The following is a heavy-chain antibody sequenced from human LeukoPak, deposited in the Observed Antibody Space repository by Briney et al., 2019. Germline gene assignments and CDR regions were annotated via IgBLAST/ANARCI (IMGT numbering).Heavy chain of an antibody. D-gene: IGHD2-2*01. CDR3: ARGYIVVVPAARFNNWFDP. J-gene: IGHJ5*02. Sequence: ASVKVSCKASGYTFTGYYMHWVRQAPGQGLEWMGWINPNSGGTNYAQKFQGRVTMTRDTSISTAYMELSRLRSDDTAVYYCARGYIVVVPAARFNNWFDPWGQGTLVTVSS. V-gene: IGHV1-2*02. CDR1: GYTFTGYY. CDR2: INPNSGGT.